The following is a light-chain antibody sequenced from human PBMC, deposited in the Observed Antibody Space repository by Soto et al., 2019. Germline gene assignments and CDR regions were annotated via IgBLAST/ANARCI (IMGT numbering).Light chain of an antibody. CDR3: QQQAT. Sequence: EIVLTQSPATLSLSPGERATLSCRASQSVSTYLAWYQQKSGQAPRLLIFDASNRATGIPARFSGGGSGTDFTLTISSLELEDFAVYYCQQQATFGQGTKVEIK. CDR1: QSVSTY. J-gene: IGKJ1*01. V-gene: IGKV3-11*01. CDR2: DAS.